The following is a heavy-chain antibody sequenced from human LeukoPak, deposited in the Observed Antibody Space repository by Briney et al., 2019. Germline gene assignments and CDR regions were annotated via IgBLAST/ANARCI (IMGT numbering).Heavy chain of an antibody. V-gene: IGHV3-23*01. J-gene: IGHJ4*02. CDR1: GLIFRGHA. D-gene: IGHD6-19*01. Sequence: GGSLRLSCEASGLIFRGHAMSWVRQAPGKGLEWVSGIGDSGEIERYADSVKGRLTISRDNFRNTVYLEMRSLRPEDTAVYYCAKGYSSGWTPFDYWGQGTQVTVSS. CDR2: IGDSGEIE. CDR3: AKGYSSGWTPFDY.